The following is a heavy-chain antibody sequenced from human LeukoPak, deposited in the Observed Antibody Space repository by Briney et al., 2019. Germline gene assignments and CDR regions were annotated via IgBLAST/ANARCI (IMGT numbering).Heavy chain of an antibody. D-gene: IGHD3-3*01. CDR3: TRDPGVTIVGVVPPPDY. CDR2: IRSKAYGGTT. Sequence: PGGSLRLSCTASGFTFGDYAMSWFRQAPGKWLEWVGIIRSKAYGGTTEYAASVKGRFTISRDDSKSIAYLQMNSLKTEDTAVYYCTRDPGVTIVGVVPPPDYWGQGTLVTVSS. CDR1: GFTFGDYA. J-gene: IGHJ4*02. V-gene: IGHV3-49*03.